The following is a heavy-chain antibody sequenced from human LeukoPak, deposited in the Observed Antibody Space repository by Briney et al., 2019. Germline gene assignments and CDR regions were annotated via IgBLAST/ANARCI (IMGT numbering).Heavy chain of an antibody. J-gene: IGHJ4*02. Sequence: SETLSLTCAVYGGSFSGYYWSWIRQPPGKGLEWIGYIYYSGSTNYNPSLKSRVTISVDTSKSQFSLKLSSVTAADTAVYYCARLIIAVAGGFDYWGQGTLVTVSS. D-gene: IGHD6-19*01. CDR2: IYYSGST. V-gene: IGHV4-59*01. CDR1: GGSFSGYY. CDR3: ARLIIAVAGGFDY.